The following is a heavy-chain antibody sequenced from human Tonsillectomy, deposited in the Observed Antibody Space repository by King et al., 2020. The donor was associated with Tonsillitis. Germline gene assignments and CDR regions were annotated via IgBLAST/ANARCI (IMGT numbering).Heavy chain of an antibody. Sequence: VQLQESGPGLVKPSQTLSLTCTVSGGSFSSGGYYWGWIRPHPGKGREWIGYIYYSGSTYYNPSLKSLVTISVDTSKNQFSLKLSSVTAADTAVYYCARGDGYKNDYWGQGTLVTVSS. J-gene: IGHJ4*02. V-gene: IGHV4-31*01. CDR1: GGSFSSGGYY. CDR2: IYYSGST. CDR3: ARGDGYKNDY. D-gene: IGHD5-24*01.